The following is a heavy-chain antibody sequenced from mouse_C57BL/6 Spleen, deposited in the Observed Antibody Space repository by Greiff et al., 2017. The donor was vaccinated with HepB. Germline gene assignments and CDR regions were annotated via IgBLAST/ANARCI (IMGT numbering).Heavy chain of an antibody. CDR1: GFTFSDYY. J-gene: IGHJ4*01. V-gene: IGHV5-16*01. CDR2: INYDGSST. CDR3: ARDAHWDVPYYAMDY. D-gene: IGHD4-1*01. Sequence: VQLKESEGGLVQPGSSMKLSCTASGFTFSDYYMAWVRQVPEKGLEWVANINYDGSSTYYLDSLKSRFIISRDNAKNILYLQMSSLKSEDTATYYCARDAHWDVPYYAMDYWGQGTSVTVSS.